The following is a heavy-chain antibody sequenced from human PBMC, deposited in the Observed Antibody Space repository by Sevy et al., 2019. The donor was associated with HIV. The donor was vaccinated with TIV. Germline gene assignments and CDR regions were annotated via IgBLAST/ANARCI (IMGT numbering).Heavy chain of an antibody. D-gene: IGHD3-10*01. Sequence: ASVKVSCKASGYTFTSYGISWVRQAPGQGLEWMGWISAYNGNTNYAQKLQGRVTMTTDTSTGTAYMELRSLGSDDTAVYYCARVPLKSITMVRGVRGWFDPWGQGTLVTVSS. CDR2: ISAYNGNT. CDR3: ARVPLKSITMVRGVRGWFDP. V-gene: IGHV1-18*01. J-gene: IGHJ5*02. CDR1: GYTFTSYG.